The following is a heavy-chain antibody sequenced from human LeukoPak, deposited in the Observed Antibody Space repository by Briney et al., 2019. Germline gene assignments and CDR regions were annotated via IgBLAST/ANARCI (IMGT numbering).Heavy chain of an antibody. J-gene: IGHJ4*02. D-gene: IGHD2-15*01. CDR1: GYSFTDYW. CDR2: VYPGDSDT. V-gene: IGHV5-51*01. CDR3: ARHRAGGGSGLDY. Sequence: GESLKISFKGSGYSFTDYWIGWVRQMPGKGLEWMGIVYPGDSDTRYSSSFEGQVTISADKSISTAYLQWSSLKASDTAMYYCARHRAGGGSGLDYWGQGTLVTVSS.